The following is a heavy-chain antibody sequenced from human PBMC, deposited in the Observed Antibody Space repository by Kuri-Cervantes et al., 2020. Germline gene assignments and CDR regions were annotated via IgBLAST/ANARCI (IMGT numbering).Heavy chain of an antibody. CDR3: ARASQYYYDSSGYPNNWFEP. V-gene: IGHV1-18*01. Sequence: ASVKVSCKASGNTFTTYGISWVRQAPGQGLEWMGWISAYNGDTNYAQKLQGRVTITTDESTSTAYMELSSLRSEDTAVYYCARASQYYYDSSGYPNNWFEPWGQGTLVTVSS. CDR2: ISAYNGDT. CDR1: GNTFTTYG. D-gene: IGHD3-22*01. J-gene: IGHJ5*02.